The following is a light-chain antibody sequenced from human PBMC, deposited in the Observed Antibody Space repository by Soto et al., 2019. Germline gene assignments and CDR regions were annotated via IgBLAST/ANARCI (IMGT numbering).Light chain of an antibody. CDR2: AAS. CDR1: QSVNRN. V-gene: IGKV3-15*01. J-gene: IGKJ1*01. Sequence: EIVMTQSPATLSVSPGERATLSCRASQSVNRNLAWYQQKPGQAPRLLISAASTRATGIPARFSGSGSETEFTLTISSLQSEDFSVYYWQQYNNWWTFGQGPKVEMK. CDR3: QQYNNWWT.